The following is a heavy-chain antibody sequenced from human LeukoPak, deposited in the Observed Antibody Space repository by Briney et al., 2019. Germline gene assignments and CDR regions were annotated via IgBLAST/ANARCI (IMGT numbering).Heavy chain of an antibody. CDR2: LYPGDSET. Sequence: GESLKISCKGSGYSFANYWIVWVRQMPRKGLEWMGILYPGDSETTYSPSFQGQVTISADKSISTAYLQWNSLKASDSAVYYCARHPPFRSGYRYFDYWGQGTLVTVSS. D-gene: IGHD6-25*01. CDR3: ARHPPFRSGYRYFDY. V-gene: IGHV5-51*01. J-gene: IGHJ4*02. CDR1: GYSFANYW.